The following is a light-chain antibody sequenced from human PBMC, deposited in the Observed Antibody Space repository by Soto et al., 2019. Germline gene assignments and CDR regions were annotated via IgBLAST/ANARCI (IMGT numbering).Light chain of an antibody. CDR1: QSVSSSY. CDR3: QQYGSSPRT. CDR2: GAS. Sequence: EIVLTQSPGTLSLSPGERATFSCRASQSVSSSYLAWYQQKPGQAPRLLISGASSRATGIPDRFSGSGSGTDFTLTTSRLEPEDFAVYYCQQYGSSPRTFGQGAKVDI. J-gene: IGKJ1*01. V-gene: IGKV3-20*01.